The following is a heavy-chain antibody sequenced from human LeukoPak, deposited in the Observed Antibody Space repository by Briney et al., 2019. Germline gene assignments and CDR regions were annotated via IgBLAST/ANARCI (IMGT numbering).Heavy chain of an antibody. Sequence: SETLSLTCTVSGGSISSNNYYWGWIRQPPGKGLEWIGSIYYSGSTYYNPSLKSRVTISVDTSKNQFSLKLSSVTAADTAVYYCALGYCGGGSCYAREYFQHWGQGTLVTVSS. J-gene: IGHJ1*01. CDR1: GGSISSNNYY. D-gene: IGHD2-15*01. CDR2: IYYSGST. V-gene: IGHV4-39*07. CDR3: ALGYCGGGSCYAREYFQH.